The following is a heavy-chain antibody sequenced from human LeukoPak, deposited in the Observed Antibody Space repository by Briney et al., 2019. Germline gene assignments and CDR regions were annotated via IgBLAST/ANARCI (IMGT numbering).Heavy chain of an antibody. J-gene: IGHJ6*03. Sequence: GGSLRLSCAASGFTFSTYSMNWVRQAPGKGLEWVSSISTTSRYIYYADSVKGRFTISRDNAKDSLYLQMNSLRAEDTAVYYCARVPGNKLWFGELSTHYYYYMDVWGKGTTVTVSS. D-gene: IGHD3-10*01. CDR1: GFTFSTYS. V-gene: IGHV3-21*04. CDR2: ISTTSRYI. CDR3: ARVPGNKLWFGELSTHYYYYMDV.